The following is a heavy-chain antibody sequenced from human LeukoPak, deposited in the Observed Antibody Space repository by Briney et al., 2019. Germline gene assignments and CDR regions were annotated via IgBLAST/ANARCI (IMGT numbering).Heavy chain of an antibody. CDR3: ARARDYYGSGSHPDY. CDR2: ISYDGSSK. CDR1: GFTFSTYA. J-gene: IGHJ4*02. V-gene: IGHV3-30-3*01. D-gene: IGHD3-10*01. Sequence: SLRLSCVASGFTFSTYAMHWVRQAPGKGLEWVAVISYDGSSKYYADSMKGRFTISRDKSKNTLYLLVGTLRVEDTAVYYCARARDYYGSGSHPDYWGQGTLVTVSS.